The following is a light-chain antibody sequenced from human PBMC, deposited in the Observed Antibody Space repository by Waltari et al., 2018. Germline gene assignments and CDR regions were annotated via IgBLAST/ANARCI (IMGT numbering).Light chain of an antibody. Sequence: SALTHPDSVSASPGQSIPVPCTGTASALGSLTYVYWLQQYPGKSPKLMIYDVSNRPSGVSDRFSGARSGKTASLTISGLQAEDEAEYYCVAYTSTRTPYVFGSGTRVTVL. CDR3: VAYTSTRTPYV. V-gene: IGLV2-14*03. CDR1: ASALGSLTY. CDR2: DVS. J-gene: IGLJ1*01.